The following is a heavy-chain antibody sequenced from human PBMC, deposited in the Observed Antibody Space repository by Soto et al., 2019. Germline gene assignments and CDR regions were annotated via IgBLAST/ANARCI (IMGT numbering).Heavy chain of an antibody. CDR2: ISRDGSSK. D-gene: IGHD2-8*01. CDR1: GFTFSRYA. CDR3: ARSRNGAVPDSINF. V-gene: IGHV3-30-3*01. Sequence: GGCLRLSCAASGFTFSRYAMHWVRQAPGEGLEWVAVISRDGSSKYYGDSVKGRFTVSRDNSNNTLYLSMTSLRPDDTAVFYCARSRNGAVPDSINFWGQGTLVTVSS. J-gene: IGHJ4*02.